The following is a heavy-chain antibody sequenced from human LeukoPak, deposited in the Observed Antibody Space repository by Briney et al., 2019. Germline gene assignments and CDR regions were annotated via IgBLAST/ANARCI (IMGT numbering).Heavy chain of an antibody. CDR2: IYYSGST. J-gene: IGHJ6*03. V-gene: IGHV4-39*01. Sequence: SETLSLTCTVSGGSISSSSYYWGWIRQPPGKGLEWIGSIYYSGSTYYNPSLKSRVTISVDTSKNQFSLKLSSVTAADTAVYYCATGYGSGWYYYYMDVWGKGTTVTVSS. D-gene: IGHD6-19*01. CDR3: ATGYGSGWYYYYMDV. CDR1: GGSISSSSYY.